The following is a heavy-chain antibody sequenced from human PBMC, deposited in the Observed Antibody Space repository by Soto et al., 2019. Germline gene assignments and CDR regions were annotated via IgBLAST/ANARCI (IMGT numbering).Heavy chain of an antibody. V-gene: IGHV1-18*01. J-gene: IGHJ4*02. CDR1: GGTFSSYA. D-gene: IGHD2-8*01. Sequence: ASVKVSCKASGGTFSSYAISWVRQAPGQGLEWMGWIGAYNGNTNYAQKLQGRVTMTTDTSTSTAYMELRSLRSDDTAVYYCAVGYCTNGVCSFDYWGQGTLVTVSS. CDR3: AVGYCTNGVCSFDY. CDR2: IGAYNGNT.